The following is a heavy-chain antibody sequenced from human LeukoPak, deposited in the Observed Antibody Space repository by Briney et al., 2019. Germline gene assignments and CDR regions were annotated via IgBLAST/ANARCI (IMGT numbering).Heavy chain of an antibody. CDR2: ISYDGSNK. CDR3: ARVGQQLVLDY. V-gene: IGHV3-30-3*01. J-gene: IGHJ4*02. D-gene: IGHD6-13*01. CDR1: GFTFSSYA. Sequence: GGSLRLSCAASGFTFSSYAMHWVRQAPGKGLEWVAVISYDGSNKYYADSVKGRFTISRDNSKNTLYLQMNSLRAEDTAVYYCARVGQQLVLDYWGQGTLVTVSS.